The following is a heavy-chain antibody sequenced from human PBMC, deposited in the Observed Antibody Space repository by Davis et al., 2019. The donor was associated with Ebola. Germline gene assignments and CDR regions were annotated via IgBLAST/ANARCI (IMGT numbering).Heavy chain of an antibody. J-gene: IGHJ4*02. V-gene: IGHV4-38-2*02. CDR1: GYSINRGFT. Sequence: GSLRLSCTVSGYSINRGFTWGWIRQPPGKGLEWIGSIYHSGSTNYSPSLKSRVTISVDTSKNQFSLELSSATAADTAVYYCARVPNDYGGKNFYFDYWGQGTLVTVSS. CDR2: IYHSGST. CDR3: ARVPNDYGGKNFYFDY. D-gene: IGHD4-23*01.